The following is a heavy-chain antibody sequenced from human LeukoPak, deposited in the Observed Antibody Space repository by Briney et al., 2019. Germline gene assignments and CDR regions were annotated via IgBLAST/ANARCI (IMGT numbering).Heavy chain of an antibody. V-gene: IGHV2-70*11. Sequence: SGPALVKPTQTLTMTCTFSGFSLSTSGMCVSWIRQAPGKALEWLARLDWDNGKYYSTSLKTRLTISRDTSKNQVVLTVTNMDPVDTATYYCARMNIAVAGTKGVLDYWGQGALVTVSS. J-gene: IGHJ4*02. CDR2: LDWDNGK. CDR1: GFSLSTSGMC. D-gene: IGHD6-19*01. CDR3: ARMNIAVAGTKGVLDY.